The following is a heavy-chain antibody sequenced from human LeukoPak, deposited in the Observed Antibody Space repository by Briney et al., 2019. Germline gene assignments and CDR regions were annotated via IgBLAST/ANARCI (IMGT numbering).Heavy chain of an antibody. J-gene: IGHJ3*02. CDR2: INSYNGIT. D-gene: IGHD1-26*01. Sequence: GASVKVSCKSSGYTFKSYGISWVRQAPGQGLEWMGWINSYNGITRFAQSLQDRVTMTTDTFTDTAYMELRSLRFDDTAVYCCARDGSGSFLGNSLDIWGQGTTVIVSS. V-gene: IGHV1-18*01. CDR1: GYTFKSYG. CDR3: ARDGSGSFLGNSLDI.